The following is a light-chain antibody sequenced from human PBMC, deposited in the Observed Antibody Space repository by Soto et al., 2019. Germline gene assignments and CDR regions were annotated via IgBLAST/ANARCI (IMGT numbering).Light chain of an antibody. Sequence: IQLTKSQFSLSASVGDRVTITCRGSQGISSYLAWYQQKPGKAPNLLIYAASTLQSGVPSRFSGSGSGTDFTLTISSLQPEDFGTYYCQQVNTYPLTFGGGTKVDIK. CDR1: QGISSY. J-gene: IGKJ4*01. V-gene: IGKV1-9*01. CDR2: AAS. CDR3: QQVNTYPLT.